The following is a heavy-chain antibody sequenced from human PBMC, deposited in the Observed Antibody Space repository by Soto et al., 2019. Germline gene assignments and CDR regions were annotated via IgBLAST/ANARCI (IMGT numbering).Heavy chain of an antibody. D-gene: IGHD5-18*01. CDR1: GGSISSGGYY. CDR3: ARTDTAMVNSGSDP. V-gene: IGHV4-31*03. CDR2: IYYSGST. J-gene: IGHJ5*02. Sequence: SETLSLTCTVSGGSISSGGYYWSWIRQHPGKGLEWIGYIYYSGSTYYNPSLKSRVTISVDTSKNQFSLKLSSVTAADTAVYYCARTDTAMVNSGSDPWGQGTLVTVSS.